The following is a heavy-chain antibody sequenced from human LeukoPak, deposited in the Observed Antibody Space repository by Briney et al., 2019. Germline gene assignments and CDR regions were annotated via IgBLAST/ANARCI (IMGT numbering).Heavy chain of an antibody. Sequence: SVKVSCKASGGTFSSYAISWVRQAPGQGLEWMGRIIPILGIANYAQKFQGRVTITADKSTSTAYMELSSLRSEDTAVYYCARPGDSSGYSPFPIDYWGQGTLVTVSS. CDR1: GGTFSSYA. J-gene: IGHJ4*02. V-gene: IGHV1-69*04. D-gene: IGHD3-22*01. CDR3: ARPGDSSGYSPFPIDY. CDR2: IIPILGIA.